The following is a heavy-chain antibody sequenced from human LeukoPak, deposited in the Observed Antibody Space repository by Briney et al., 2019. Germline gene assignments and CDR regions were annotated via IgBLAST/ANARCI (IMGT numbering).Heavy chain of an antibody. V-gene: IGHV3-30*18. Sequence: GGSLRLSCAASGFTFSSYGMHWVRQAPGKGLEWVAVISYDGSNKYYADSVKGRLTISRDNSKNTLYLQMNSLRAEDTAVYYCAKDHLDYYYDSSGHPFDYWGQGTLVTVSS. J-gene: IGHJ4*02. CDR3: AKDHLDYYYDSSGHPFDY. CDR1: GFTFSSYG. CDR2: ISYDGSNK. D-gene: IGHD3-22*01.